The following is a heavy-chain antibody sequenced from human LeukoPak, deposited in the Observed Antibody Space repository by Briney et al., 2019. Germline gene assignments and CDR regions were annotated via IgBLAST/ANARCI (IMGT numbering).Heavy chain of an antibody. D-gene: IGHD2-15*01. V-gene: IGHV3-30*02. CDR3: AKTPGGSSDY. Sequence: GGSLRLSCAASGCTFSRFGMQWVRQAPGKGLEWVAFIRYDGSDKYYADFVKGRFTISRDNPKDTLYLQMNSLRAEDTAVYYCAKTPGGSSDYWGQGTLVTVSS. J-gene: IGHJ4*02. CDR1: GCTFSRFG. CDR2: IRYDGSDK.